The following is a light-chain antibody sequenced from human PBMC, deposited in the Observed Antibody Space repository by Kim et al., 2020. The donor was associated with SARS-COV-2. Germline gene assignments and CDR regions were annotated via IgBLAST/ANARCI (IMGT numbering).Light chain of an antibody. CDR2: GAS. Sequence: PGERATLSCRASQSVNSYYVAWYRHKPGQAPRLLIYGASSRATGIPDRFSGSGSGTDFTLTISRLEPEDFVVYYCQQYGSSPPVTFGQGTRLEIK. V-gene: IGKV3-20*01. J-gene: IGKJ5*01. CDR1: QSVNSYY. CDR3: QQYGSSPPVT.